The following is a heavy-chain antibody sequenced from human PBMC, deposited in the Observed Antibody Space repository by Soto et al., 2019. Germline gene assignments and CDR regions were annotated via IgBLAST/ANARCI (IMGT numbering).Heavy chain of an antibody. CDR1: GFTLDDYA. V-gene: IGHV3-9*01. CDR2: ISWNSGDI. CDR3: AKDAIHVLLGYTYGAGGMDV. Sequence: EVQLVESGGDLVQPGRSLRLSCAASGFTLDDYAMHWVRLAPGKGLEWVSGISWNSGDIYYADSVKGRFTISRDNAKNSLYLQMNSLRPDDTAMYYCAKDAIHVLLGYTYGAGGMDVWGQGTTVTVSS. D-gene: IGHD5-18*01. J-gene: IGHJ6*02.